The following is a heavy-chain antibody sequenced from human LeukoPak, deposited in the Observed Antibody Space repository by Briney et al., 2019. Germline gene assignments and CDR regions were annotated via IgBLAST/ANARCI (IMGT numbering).Heavy chain of an antibody. D-gene: IGHD3-22*01. CDR1: GFTFSSYA. V-gene: IGHV3-23*01. CDR2: ISGSGGST. J-gene: IGHJ4*02. CDR3: ARDLGWRSGYYSDY. Sequence: PGGSLRLSCAASGFTFSSYAMSWVRQAPGKGLEWVSAISGSGGSTYYADSVKGRFTISRDNSKNTLYLQMNSLRAEDTALYYCARDLGWRSGYYSDYWGQGTLVTVSS.